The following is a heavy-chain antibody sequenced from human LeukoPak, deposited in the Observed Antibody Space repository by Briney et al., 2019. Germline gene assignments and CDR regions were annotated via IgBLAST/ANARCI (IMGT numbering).Heavy chain of an antibody. CDR3: ARYCSSTSCSNFDY. J-gene: IGHJ4*02. V-gene: IGHV3-33*01. CDR1: GFTFSSYG. D-gene: IGHD2-2*01. Sequence: GGSLRLSCAASGFTFSSYGMHWVCQAPGKGLEWEAVIWYDGSNKYYADSVKGRFTISRDNSKNTLYLQMNSLRAEDTAVYYCARYCSSTSCSNFDYWGQATLVTVSS. CDR2: IWYDGSNK.